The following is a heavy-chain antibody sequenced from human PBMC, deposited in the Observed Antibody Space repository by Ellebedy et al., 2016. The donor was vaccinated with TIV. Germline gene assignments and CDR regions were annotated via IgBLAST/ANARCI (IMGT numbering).Heavy chain of an antibody. CDR2: IYYSGST. CDR1: GDSIKNHY. J-gene: IGHJ4*02. Sequence: MPSETLSLTCTVSGDSIKNHYWSWIRQPPGKGLEWIGYIYYSGSTRYNPSLKNRVTISLDTSKNQVSLRLNSVTAADTAVYYCARGYYYGSGKSRFAYWGQGTLVTVSS. V-gene: IGHV4-59*08. CDR3: ARGYYYGSGKSRFAY. D-gene: IGHD3-10*01.